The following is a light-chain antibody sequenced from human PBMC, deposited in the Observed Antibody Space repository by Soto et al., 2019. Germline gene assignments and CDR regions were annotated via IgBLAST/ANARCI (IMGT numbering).Light chain of an antibody. Sequence: EIVLTQSPGTLSLSPGERATLSCRASQSISNYLAWYQHKPGQAPRLLISDASKRASGVPARFSGSGSGTDFTITISSLETEDFAVYYCQQRSQWPPLTFGGGKTVEIK. J-gene: IGKJ4*01. CDR2: DAS. CDR1: QSISNY. V-gene: IGKV3-11*01. CDR3: QQRSQWPPLT.